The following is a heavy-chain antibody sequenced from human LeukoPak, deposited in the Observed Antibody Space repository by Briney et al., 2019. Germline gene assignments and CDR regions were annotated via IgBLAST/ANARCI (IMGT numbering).Heavy chain of an antibody. CDR2: VWHDGSKT. D-gene: IGHD4-17*01. Sequence: PGRSLKLSCAASGFTFSSCHIHWVRQAPGKGLEWVALVWHDGSKTYYADSVKGLFTVSRDNSKNTLYLQMNSLRAEDTAVYYCAKDSNDYGDYNYFDFWGQGTLVTVSS. CDR1: GFTFSSCH. V-gene: IGHV3-33*06. J-gene: IGHJ4*02. CDR3: AKDSNDYGDYNYFDF.